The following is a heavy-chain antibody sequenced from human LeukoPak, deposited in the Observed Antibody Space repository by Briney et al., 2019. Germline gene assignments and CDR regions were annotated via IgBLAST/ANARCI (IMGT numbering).Heavy chain of an antibody. V-gene: IGHV1-2*02. CDR1: GHIFIGYY. CDR2: IEPKSGGT. J-gene: IGHJ4*02. D-gene: IGHD6-19*01. CDR3: VRDMDRGQWLVRPYN. Sequence: ASVKVFYKTSGHIFIGYYMHWVRHASGQGLEWMGWIEPKSGGTKYAQKFQSRVTMTRDMSISTAYMDLRRLKSDDTAVYYCVRDMDRGQWLVRPYNWGQGTLVTVSS.